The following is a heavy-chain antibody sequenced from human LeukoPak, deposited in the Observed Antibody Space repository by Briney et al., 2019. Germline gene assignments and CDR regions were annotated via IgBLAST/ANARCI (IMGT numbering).Heavy chain of an antibody. D-gene: IGHD3-10*01. V-gene: IGHV3-9*01. J-gene: IGHJ3*02. CDR2: ISWNSGSI. CDR3: AKARTSGVSFGELLDAFDI. CDR1: GFTFDDYA. Sequence: PGRSLRLSCAASGFTFDDYAMHWVRQAPGKGLEWVSGISWNSGSIGYADSVKGRFTISRDNAKNSLYLQMNSLRAEDTALYYCAKARTSGVSFGELLDAFDIWGQGTMVTVSS.